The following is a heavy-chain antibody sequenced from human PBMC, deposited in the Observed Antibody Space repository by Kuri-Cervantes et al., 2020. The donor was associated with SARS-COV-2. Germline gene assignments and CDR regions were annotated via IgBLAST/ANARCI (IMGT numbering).Heavy chain of an antibody. Sequence: SGPTLVKPTQTLTLTCTFSGFSLNTSGMCVSWIRQPPGKALERLARIDWDDDKYYSTSLRTRLTISKDTSKNQVVLTMTNMDPVDTATYYCARIQATTVIADYWGQGTLVTVSS. CDR3: ARIQATTVIADY. V-gene: IGHV2-70*11. CDR2: IDWDDDK. J-gene: IGHJ4*02. D-gene: IGHD4-11*01. CDR1: GFSLNTSGMC.